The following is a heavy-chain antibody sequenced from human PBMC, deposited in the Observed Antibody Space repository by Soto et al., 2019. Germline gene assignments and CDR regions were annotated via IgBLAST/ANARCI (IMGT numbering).Heavy chain of an antibody. Sequence: QVQLQESGPGLVKPSQNISLTCSVCGVSVSSADYYWGWIRQPPGKGLEWIGYIYYSGSTYYNPSLKSRVIISLDTSKNQFSLRLTSVTAADTAVYFCARNQMDGVATGTVDYWGQGTLVSVSS. CDR3: ARNQMDGVATGTVDY. V-gene: IGHV4-30-4*01. CDR1: GVSVSSADYY. J-gene: IGHJ4*02. D-gene: IGHD6-13*01. CDR2: IYYSGST.